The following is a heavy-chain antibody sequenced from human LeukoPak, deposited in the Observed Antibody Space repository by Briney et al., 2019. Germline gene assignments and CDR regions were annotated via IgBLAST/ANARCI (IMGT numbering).Heavy chain of an antibody. CDR3: ARLNSSSRYYYYYMDV. Sequence: GGSLRLSCAASGFTFSSYWMSWVRQAPGKGLEWVANIKQDGSEKYYVDSVKGRFTISRDNAKNSLYLQMNSLRAEDTAVYYCARLNSSSRYYYYYMDVWGKGTTVTVSS. J-gene: IGHJ6*03. CDR2: IKQDGSEK. V-gene: IGHV3-7*01. D-gene: IGHD6-6*01. CDR1: GFTFSSYW.